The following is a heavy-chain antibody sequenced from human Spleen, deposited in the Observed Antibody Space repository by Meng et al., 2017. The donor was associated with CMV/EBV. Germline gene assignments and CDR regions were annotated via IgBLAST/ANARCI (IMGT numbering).Heavy chain of an antibody. CDR2: ITSSEGTM. V-gene: IGHV3-11*01. CDR3: ARDVRWYFDF. D-gene: IGHD2-8*01. J-gene: IGHJ2*01. Sequence: LSCAASRFTFNDYYMGWVRQAPGKGREWISCITSSEGTMYYAGSMRGRFTISRDNDKNSLYLQMNSLRAEDTAVYYCARDVRWYFDFWGRGTLVTVSS. CDR1: RFTFNDYY.